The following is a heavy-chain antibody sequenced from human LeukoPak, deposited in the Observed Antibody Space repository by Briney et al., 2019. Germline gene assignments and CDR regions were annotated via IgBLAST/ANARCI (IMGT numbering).Heavy chain of an antibody. CDR2: IYTSGST. CDR1: GGSSSSGSYY. D-gene: IGHD1-26*01. J-gene: IGHJ4*02. Sequence: KPSETLSLTCTVSGGSSSSGSYYWSWIRQPAGKGLEWIGRIYTSGSTNYNPSLKSRVTISVDTSKNQLSLKLSSVTAADTAVYYCARDSHSGIDYWGQGTLVTVSS. CDR3: ARDSHSGIDY. V-gene: IGHV4-61*02.